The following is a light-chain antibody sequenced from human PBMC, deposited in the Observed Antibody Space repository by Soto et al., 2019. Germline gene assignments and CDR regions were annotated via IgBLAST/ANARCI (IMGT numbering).Light chain of an antibody. V-gene: IGLV2-14*03. Sequence: QSVLTQPASMSGSPGQSITISCTGTSSDIGRYDYVSWYQQLPGKAPKLIIYRVINRPSGVSDRFSGSKSGISASLAISGLQSEDEADYSCAAWDDSLNGLVFGTGTKLTVL. CDR1: SSDIGRYDY. CDR3: AAWDDSLNGLV. CDR2: RVI. J-gene: IGLJ1*01.